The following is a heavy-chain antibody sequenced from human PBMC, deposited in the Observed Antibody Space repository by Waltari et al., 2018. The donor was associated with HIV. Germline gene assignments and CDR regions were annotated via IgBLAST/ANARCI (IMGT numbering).Heavy chain of an antibody. CDR1: GFSFGDYA. J-gene: IGHJ4*02. V-gene: IGHV3-49*03. CDR2: IRSKAYGGTT. D-gene: IGHD4-17*01. CDR3: TRGTFTVTYYFDY. Sequence: EVQLGESGGGLVQPGRSLSLSCATSGFSFGDYAMSWFRQAPGKGLECVGFIRSKAYGGTTQYAASVKGRFTISRDDSKSIAYLQMNSLKTEDTALYYCTRGTFTVTYYFDYWGRGTLVTVSS.